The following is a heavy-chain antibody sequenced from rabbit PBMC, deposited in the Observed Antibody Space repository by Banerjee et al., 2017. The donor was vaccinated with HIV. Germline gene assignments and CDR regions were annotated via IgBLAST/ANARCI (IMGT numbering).Heavy chain of an antibody. D-gene: IGHD1-1*01. CDR2: IYLSSGGT. Sequence: QSLEESGGGLVKPGASLTLTCKASGIDLSSYYYMCWVRQAPGKGLEFIACIYLSSGGTYYASWAKGRFTISKTSSTTVTLQMTSLTAADTATYFCTRVFASSHVDLWGPGTLVTVS. J-gene: IGHJ6*01. CDR1: GIDLSSYYY. CDR3: TRVFASSHVDL. V-gene: IGHV1S40*01.